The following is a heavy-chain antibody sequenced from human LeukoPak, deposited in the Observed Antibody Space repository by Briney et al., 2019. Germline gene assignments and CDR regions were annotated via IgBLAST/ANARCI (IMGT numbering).Heavy chain of an antibody. CDR2: IRSKAYGGTT. D-gene: IGHD1-26*01. J-gene: IGHJ3*02. CDR1: GFTFGDYA. V-gene: IGHV3-49*03. Sequence: GGSLRLSCTASGFTFGDYAMSWFRQAPGKGLEWVGFIRSKAYGGTTEYAASVKGRFTISRDDSKSIAYLQMNSLKTEDTAVYYCTRSSGGVGATEDAFDIWGQGTMVTVSS. CDR3: TRSSGGVGATEDAFDI.